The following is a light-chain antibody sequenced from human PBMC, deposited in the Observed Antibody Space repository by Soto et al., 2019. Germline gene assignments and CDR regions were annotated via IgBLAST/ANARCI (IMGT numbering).Light chain of an antibody. CDR3: QQYGSVPLT. Sequence: EIVLTQSPGTLSLSPRERATLSCRASQSVSTSYLAWYQQKPGQAPRLLICGASSRATGIPDRFSSSGSGEDFTLTISRLEPEDFAVYYCQQYGSVPLTFGGGTKVEIK. CDR1: QSVSTSY. CDR2: GAS. V-gene: IGKV3-20*01. J-gene: IGKJ4*01.